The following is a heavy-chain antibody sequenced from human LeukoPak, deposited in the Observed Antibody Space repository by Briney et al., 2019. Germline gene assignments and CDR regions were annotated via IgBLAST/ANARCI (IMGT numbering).Heavy chain of an antibody. Sequence: PSETLSLTCTVSGASINGYYWTWIRQPPGKGLEWIGNIFHSGSTNYNPSLKSRVTILIDTSKNQFSLKLNSVTAADTAVYYCARKTYYYDSSGYRCDAFDIWGQGTMVTVSS. CDR1: GASINGYY. D-gene: IGHD3-22*01. V-gene: IGHV4-59*01. CDR2: IFHSGST. J-gene: IGHJ3*02. CDR3: ARKTYYYDSSGYRCDAFDI.